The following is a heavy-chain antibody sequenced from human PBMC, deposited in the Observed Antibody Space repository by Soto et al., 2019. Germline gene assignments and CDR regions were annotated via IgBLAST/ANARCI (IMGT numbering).Heavy chain of an antibody. J-gene: IGHJ3*02. Sequence: SETLSLTCAVYGGSFSGYYWSWIRQPPGKGLEWIGEINHSGSTNYNPSLKSRVTISVDMSKNQFSLKLSSVTAADTAVYYCARVGLRYFDWGFYAFDIWGQGTMVTVSS. CDR3: ARVGLRYFDWGFYAFDI. CDR2: INHSGST. V-gene: IGHV4-34*01. D-gene: IGHD3-9*01. CDR1: GGSFSGYY.